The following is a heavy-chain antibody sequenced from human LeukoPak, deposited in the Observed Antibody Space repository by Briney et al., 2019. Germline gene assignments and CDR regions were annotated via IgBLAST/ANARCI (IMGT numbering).Heavy chain of an antibody. CDR3: ARDNGYCSGGSCAPVPFDY. D-gene: IGHD2-15*01. Sequence: PGGSLRLSCAASGFTFSSYNMNWVRQAPGKGLDWVPYISSSTSTIYYADSVKGRFTISRDNAKNSLYLQMHSLRAEDTAVYYCARDNGYCSGGSCAPVPFDYWGQGTLVTVSS. V-gene: IGHV3-48*01. CDR2: ISSSTSTI. CDR1: GFTFSSYN. J-gene: IGHJ4*02.